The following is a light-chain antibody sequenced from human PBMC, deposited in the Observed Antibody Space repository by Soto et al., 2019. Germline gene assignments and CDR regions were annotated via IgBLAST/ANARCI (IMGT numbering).Light chain of an antibody. Sequence: EIVLTQSPGTLSLSPGERATLSCRASQSVSGTFFAWYQQKPGQPPRLLIYGASSRATDIPDIFAGSGSGTHCTHTNSKLQPEDLSVYYYHQYGCSPQATFGQGTKVEIK. CDR1: QSVSGTF. V-gene: IGKV3-20*01. CDR3: HQYGCSPQAT. CDR2: GAS. J-gene: IGKJ1*01.